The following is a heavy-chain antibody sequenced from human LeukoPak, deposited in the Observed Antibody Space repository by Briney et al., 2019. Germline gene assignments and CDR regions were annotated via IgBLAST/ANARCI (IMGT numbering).Heavy chain of an antibody. V-gene: IGHV5-51*01. D-gene: IGHD6-19*01. J-gene: IGHJ4*02. Sequence: GECLKISCQGSGYSFTSYWIGWVRQMPGKGLEWMGIIYPGDSDTRYSPSFQGQVTISADKSISTAYLQWSSLKVSDTAMYYCARSPIGQWPDYWGQGTLVTVSS. CDR1: GYSFTSYW. CDR3: ARSPIGQWPDY. CDR2: IYPGDSDT.